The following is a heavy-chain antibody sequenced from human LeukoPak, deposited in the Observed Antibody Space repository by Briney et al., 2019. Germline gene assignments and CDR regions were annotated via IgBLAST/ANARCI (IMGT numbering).Heavy chain of an antibody. Sequence: GGSLRLSYAASGFTFTSYSSTWVRQAPGKGLEWVSSISSDSTYIYYADSVKGRFTISRDNAKNSLYLQMNSLRAEDTAVYYCAELGITMIGGVWGKGTTVTISS. J-gene: IGHJ6*04. V-gene: IGHV3-21*01. CDR1: GFTFTSYS. D-gene: IGHD3-10*02. CDR3: AELGITMIGGV. CDR2: ISSDSTYI.